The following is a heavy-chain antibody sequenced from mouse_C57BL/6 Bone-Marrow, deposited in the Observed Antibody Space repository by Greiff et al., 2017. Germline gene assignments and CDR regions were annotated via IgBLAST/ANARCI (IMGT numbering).Heavy chain of an antibody. CDR1: GFTFSSYG. CDR3: ARLDSSGPFAY. V-gene: IGHV5-6*01. CDR2: ISSGGSYT. J-gene: IGHJ3*01. Sequence: EVQLVESGGDLVKPGASLKLSCAASGFTFSSYGMSWVRQTPDQGLEWVATISSGGSYTYYPDSVKGRFTISKDNANTTLYLQMSSLKSEDTAMYYCARLDSSGPFAYWGQGTLVTVSA. D-gene: IGHD3-2*02.